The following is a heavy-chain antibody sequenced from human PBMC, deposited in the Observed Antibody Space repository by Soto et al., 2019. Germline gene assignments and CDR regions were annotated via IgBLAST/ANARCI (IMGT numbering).Heavy chain of an antibody. J-gene: IGHJ4*02. Sequence: QITLKESGPTLVKPTQTLTLTCTFSGFSLSTSGVGVGWIRQPPGKALEWLALIYWDDDKRYSPSLKSRLTTTTDTSNNRVVLTMTHMDPVDTATYYCAHSPPSGPHYQLLTHLDYWGQGTLVTVSS. CDR1: GFSLSTSGVG. V-gene: IGHV2-5*02. D-gene: IGHD2-2*01. CDR3: AHSPPSGPHYQLLTHLDY. CDR2: IYWDDDK.